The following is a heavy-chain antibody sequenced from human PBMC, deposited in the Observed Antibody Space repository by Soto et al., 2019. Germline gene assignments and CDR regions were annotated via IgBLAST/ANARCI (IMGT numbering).Heavy chain of an antibody. J-gene: IGHJ6*02. CDR2: IRSKAYGGTT. Sequence: GGSLRLSCTASGFTFGDYAMSWFRQAPGKGLEWVGFIRSKAYGGTTEYAASVKGRFTISRDDSKSIAYLQMNSLKTEDTAVYYCTRGAEKLGLWFGELNISYYYGMDLWGQGTTVTVSS. V-gene: IGHV3-49*03. D-gene: IGHD3-10*01. CDR1: GFTFGDYA. CDR3: TRGAEKLGLWFGELNISYYYGMDL.